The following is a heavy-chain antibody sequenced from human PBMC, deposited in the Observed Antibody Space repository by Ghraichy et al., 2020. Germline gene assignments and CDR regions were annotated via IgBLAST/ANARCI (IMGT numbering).Heavy chain of an antibody. CDR2: ISDYNGNT. V-gene: IGHV1-18*04. J-gene: IGHJ4*02. Sequence: ASVKVSCKASGYTFASYGINWVRQAPGHGLEWMGWISDYNGNTKYAQTFQGRVTLTTDTPTSTAYMEMTSLTSDDTGVYYCARDPSKYSSAWGHFDYWGQGTLITGSP. CDR1: GYTFASYG. CDR3: ARDPSKYSSAWGHFDY. D-gene: IGHD6-19*01.